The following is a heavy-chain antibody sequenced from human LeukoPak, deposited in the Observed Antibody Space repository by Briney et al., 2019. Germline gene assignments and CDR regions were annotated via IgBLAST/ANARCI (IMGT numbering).Heavy chain of an antibody. CDR2: ISGSGGST. Sequence: GGSLRFSCAASGFTFSSYAMSWVRQAPGKGLEWVSAISGSGGSTYYADSVKGRFTISRDNSKNTLYLQMNSLRAEDTAVYYCAKDDYGDYSALFDYWGQGTLVTVSS. CDR3: AKDDYGDYSALFDY. D-gene: IGHD4-17*01. V-gene: IGHV3-23*01. J-gene: IGHJ4*02. CDR1: GFTFSSYA.